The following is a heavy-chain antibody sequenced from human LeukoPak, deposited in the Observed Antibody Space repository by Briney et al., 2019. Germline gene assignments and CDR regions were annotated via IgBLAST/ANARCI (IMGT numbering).Heavy chain of an antibody. V-gene: IGHV4-59*01. CDR3: ARGQYSGSCFDN. D-gene: IGHD1-26*01. CDR2: IYYSGST. J-gene: IGHJ4*02. Sequence: SETLSLTCTVSGGSISNYLWSWIRQPPGKGLEWIGYIYYSGSTNYNPSLKSRVTILVDTSKSQFSLKVSSVTAADTAVYYCARGQYSGSCFDNWGQGSLVTVSS. CDR1: GGSISNYL.